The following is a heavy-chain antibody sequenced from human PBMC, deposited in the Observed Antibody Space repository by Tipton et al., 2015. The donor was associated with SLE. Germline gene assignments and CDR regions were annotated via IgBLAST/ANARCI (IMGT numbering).Heavy chain of an antibody. CDR2: LSTDGSVT. V-gene: IGHV3-74*01. D-gene: IGHD6-19*01. CDR1: GFTFSSYA. Sequence: SLRLSCAASGFTFSSYAMNWVRQAPGKGLEWVSRLSTDGSVTTYADSVKGRLTISRDNAKNTLYLQMRSLRVEDTGIYYCARAPTISVAGTTDPFGMDVWGPGTRVTVSS. J-gene: IGHJ6*02. CDR3: ARAPTISVAGTTDPFGMDV.